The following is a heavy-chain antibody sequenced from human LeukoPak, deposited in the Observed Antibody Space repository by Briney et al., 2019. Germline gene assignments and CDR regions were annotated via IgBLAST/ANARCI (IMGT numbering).Heavy chain of an antibody. CDR2: ISFSGST. CDR1: GASISSSGSY. V-gene: IGHV4-39*07. D-gene: IGHD1-1*01. Sequence: SETLSLTCTVSGASISSSGSYWGWIRQPPGKGLEWIGTISFSGSTYYNPSLKSRVTMSVDTSKNQFSLKLSSVTAADTAVYYCAKVRYGTFNWFDPWGQGTLVTVSS. J-gene: IGHJ5*02. CDR3: AKVRYGTFNWFDP.